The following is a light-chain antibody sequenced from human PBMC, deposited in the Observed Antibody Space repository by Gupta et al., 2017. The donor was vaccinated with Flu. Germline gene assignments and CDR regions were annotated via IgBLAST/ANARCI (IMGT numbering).Light chain of an antibody. CDR2: DVT. V-gene: IGLV2-11*01. CDR3: CSDAGSYTWV. Sequence: QSALTQPLSVSGSPGQSVTIPCSGTSSDVGGYNYVSWYQQHPGTAPKLMIYDVTKRPSGVPDRFSGSKSGNTASLTSAGLQAEDETDYYCCSDAGSYTWVFGGGTKLTVL. J-gene: IGLJ2*01. CDR1: SSDVGGYNY.